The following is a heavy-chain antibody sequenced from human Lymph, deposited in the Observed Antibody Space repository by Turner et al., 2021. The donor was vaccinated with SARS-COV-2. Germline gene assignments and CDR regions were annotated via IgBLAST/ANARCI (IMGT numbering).Heavy chain of an antibody. CDR3: AKDGYDGIYCGGGSCYSGWFDP. CDR2: ISGSGAST. J-gene: IGHJ5*02. Sequence: EVQMLESGGGLVQPGGSLRLSCAASGVTFSSYPMSWVRQAPGKWLEWVSAISGSGASTYYADSVKGRFTISRDNSKNTLYLQMNSLRVEDTAVYYCAKDGYDGIYCGGGSCYSGWFDPWGQGTLVTVSS. D-gene: IGHD2-15*01. V-gene: IGHV3-23*01. CDR1: GVTFSSYP.